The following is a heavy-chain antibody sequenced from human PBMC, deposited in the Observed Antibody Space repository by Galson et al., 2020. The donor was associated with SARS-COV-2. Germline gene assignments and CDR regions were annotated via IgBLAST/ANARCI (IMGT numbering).Heavy chain of an antibody. D-gene: IGHD1-1*01. CDR1: GYTFSNYG. CDR2: INPYNDNR. J-gene: IGHJ4*02. Sequence: ASVKVSCQASGYTFSNYGITWVRQAPGQGLEWMAWINPYNDNRNYSPELHGRLTMTTDTSTSTAYMELRSLASDDTAFYFCARDRNGMSYFDYWGQGTLVTVSS. CDR3: ARDRNGMSYFDY. V-gene: IGHV1-18*01.